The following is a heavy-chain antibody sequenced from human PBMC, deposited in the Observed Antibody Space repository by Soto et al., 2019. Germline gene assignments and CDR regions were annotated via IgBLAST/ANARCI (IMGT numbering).Heavy chain of an antibody. V-gene: IGHV1-2*04. Sequence: AASVKVSCKASGYTFTGYYMHWVRQAPGQGLEWMGWINPNSGGTNYAQKFQGWVTMTRDTSISTAYMELSRLRSDDTAVYYCATSRDATSGGLDYWGQGTLVTVSS. CDR2: INPNSGGT. CDR1: GYTFTGYY. CDR3: ATSRDATSGGLDY. D-gene: IGHD2-15*01. J-gene: IGHJ4*02.